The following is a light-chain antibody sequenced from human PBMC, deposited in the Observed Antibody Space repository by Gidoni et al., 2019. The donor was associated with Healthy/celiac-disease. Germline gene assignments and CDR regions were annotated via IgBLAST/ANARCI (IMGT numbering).Light chain of an antibody. Sequence: QSVLTQPPSVSGAPWQRVTISCTGSSSNIGAGYDVHGYQQLPGTAPKLLIYGNSNRPSGVPDRFSGSKSGTSASLAITGLQAEDEADYYCQSYDSSLSGVFGTGTKVTVL. CDR2: GNS. J-gene: IGLJ1*01. CDR1: SSNIGAGYD. CDR3: QSYDSSLSGV. V-gene: IGLV1-40*01.